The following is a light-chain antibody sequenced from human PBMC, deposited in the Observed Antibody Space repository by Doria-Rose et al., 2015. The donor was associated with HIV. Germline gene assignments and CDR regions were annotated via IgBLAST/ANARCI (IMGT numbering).Light chain of an antibody. V-gene: IGKV4-1*01. J-gene: IGKJ3*01. CDR3: QQYYDTPS. CDR1: QSLLYTSKNY. CDR2: RAS. Sequence: DIRMTQSPESLGMSLGERATLNCKSNQSLLYTSKNYLAWYQQKPGQPPKLLIYRASTRQSGVPARFSGSGSGTDFTLTISSLGAEDVAVYYCQQYYDTPSFGPGTTVDIK.